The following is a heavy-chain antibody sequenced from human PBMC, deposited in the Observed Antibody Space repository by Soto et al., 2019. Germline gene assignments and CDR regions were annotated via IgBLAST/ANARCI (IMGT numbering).Heavy chain of an antibody. Sequence: GGSLRLSCGASGFTFSSYAMSWVRQAPGKGLEWVSVISGSGGSTHYADSMKGRFTISRDNSKNTVDLQMNSLRAEDTAVYYCANLYGSNPDRFDDWGQGTLVNVSS. D-gene: IGHD4-17*01. CDR2: ISGSGGST. CDR3: ANLYGSNPDRFDD. CDR1: GFTFSSYA. J-gene: IGHJ4*02. V-gene: IGHV3-23*01.